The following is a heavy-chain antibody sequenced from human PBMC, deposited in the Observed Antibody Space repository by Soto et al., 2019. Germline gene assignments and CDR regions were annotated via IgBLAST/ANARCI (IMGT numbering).Heavy chain of an antibody. V-gene: IGHV4-30-4*01. D-gene: IGHD2-8*01. CDR3: ARAPVGMDSINFFDH. CDR2: IYNGGRT. J-gene: IGHJ4*02. CDR1: GDSISSDGYH. Sequence: SETLSLTCTVFGDSISSDGYHWSWIRQSPGKGLEWIGYIYNGGRTFYRPSLESRINMSLDATKNSYSLRLTSVTAADTAVYYCARAPVGMDSINFFDHWGQGILVTVSS.